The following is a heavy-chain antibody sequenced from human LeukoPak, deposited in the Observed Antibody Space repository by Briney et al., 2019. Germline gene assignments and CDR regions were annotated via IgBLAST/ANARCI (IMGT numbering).Heavy chain of an antibody. D-gene: IGHD6-19*01. CDR3: ARGWVAVAGTGCAFDI. J-gene: IGHJ3*02. CDR2: MNPNSGNT. Sequence: ASVKVSRKASGYTFTSYDINWVRQATGQGLEWMGWMNPNSGNTGYAQKFQGRVTMTRNTSISTDYMELSSLRSEDTAVYYCARGWVAVAGTGCAFDIWGQGTMVTVSS. V-gene: IGHV1-8*01. CDR1: GYTFTSYD.